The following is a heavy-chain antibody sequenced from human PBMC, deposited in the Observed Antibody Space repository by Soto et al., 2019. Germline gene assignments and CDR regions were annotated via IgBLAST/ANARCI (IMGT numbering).Heavy chain of an antibody. V-gene: IGHV5-51*01. CDR2: INPSDSDI. Sequence: GESLKISCKASGYTFTDHWIGWVRQMSGKGLEWMAIINPSDSDIRYSPSFEGQVTISADKSITTAYLQWSSLTAADTAMYYCARPRDPVSTAYRGRDVFDIWGQGTKVTVSS. D-gene: IGHD3-9*01. CDR3: ARPRDPVSTAYRGRDVFDI. J-gene: IGHJ3*02. CDR1: GYTFTDHW.